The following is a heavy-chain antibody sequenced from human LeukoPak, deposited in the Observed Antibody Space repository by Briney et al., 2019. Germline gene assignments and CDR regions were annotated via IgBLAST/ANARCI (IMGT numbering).Heavy chain of an antibody. V-gene: IGHV4-59*01. CDR1: GGSISSYY. CDR3: ACWSGYHDHY. D-gene: IGHD3-3*01. J-gene: IGHJ4*02. Sequence: SETLSLTCTVSGGSISSYYWSWIRQPPGKGLEWIGYIYYSGSTNYNPSLKSRVTISVDTSKNQFSLKLSSVTAADTAVYYCACWSGYHDHYWGQGTLVTVSS. CDR2: IYYSGST.